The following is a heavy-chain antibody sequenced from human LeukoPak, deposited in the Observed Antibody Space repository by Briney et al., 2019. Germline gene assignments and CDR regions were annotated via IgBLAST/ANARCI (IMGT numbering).Heavy chain of an antibody. CDR2: FSVGGGT. Sequence: GGSLRLSCAGSGFTFSSYAVSWVRQAPRKGLEWVSGFSVGGGTYYADSVKGRFTISRDNSKNTLDLQMSSLRAEDTAVYYCVKGYYSHYYFMDVWGIGTTVTVSS. D-gene: IGHD3-10*01. V-gene: IGHV3-23*01. CDR1: GFTFSSYA. CDR3: VKGYYSHYYFMDV. J-gene: IGHJ6*03.